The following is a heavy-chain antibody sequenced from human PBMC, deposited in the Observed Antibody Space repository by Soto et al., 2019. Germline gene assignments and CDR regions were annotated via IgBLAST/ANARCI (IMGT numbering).Heavy chain of an antibody. CDR1: GYAFTTYG. J-gene: IGHJ4*02. V-gene: IGHV1-18*01. CDR2: ISAHNGNT. D-gene: IGHD1-1*01. CDR3: ARGRYVDY. Sequence: QVHLVQSGAEVKKPGASVKVSCKGSGYAFTTYGITWVREAPGQGLEWMGWISAHNGNTNYAQKLQGRVTVTRDTSTSTAYMKLRSLRPDDTAVYYCARGRYVDYWGQGALVTVSS.